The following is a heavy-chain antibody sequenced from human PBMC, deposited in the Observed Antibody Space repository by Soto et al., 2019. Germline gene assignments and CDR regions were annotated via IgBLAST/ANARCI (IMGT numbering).Heavy chain of an antibody. J-gene: IGHJ6*03. V-gene: IGHV3-48*01. CDR2: ISSSSSTI. CDR3: ARPGNYYGSGSYYNSGYMDV. Sequence: GGSLRLSCAASGFTFSSYTMNWVRQAPGKGLEWVSYISSSSSTIYYADSVKGRFTISRDNAKNSVHLQMNSLRAEDTAVYYCARPGNYYGSGSYYNSGYMDVWGKGTTVTVSS. CDR1: GFTFSSYT. D-gene: IGHD3-10*01.